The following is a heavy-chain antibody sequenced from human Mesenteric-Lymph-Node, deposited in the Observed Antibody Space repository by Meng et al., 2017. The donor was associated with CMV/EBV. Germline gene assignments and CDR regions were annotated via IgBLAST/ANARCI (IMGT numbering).Heavy chain of an antibody. J-gene: IGHJ4*02. V-gene: IGHV3-23*01. D-gene: IGHD2-2*01. CDR2: IIASGSST. Sequence: GESLKISCATSGFTFNNYAMSWVRQAPGKGLECVSGIIASGSSTYYADSVKGRFTISRDNSKDMVYLQMNSLRAEDAAVYYCARGSTDFDYWGQGTLVTVSS. CDR1: GFTFNNYA. CDR3: ARGSTDFDY.